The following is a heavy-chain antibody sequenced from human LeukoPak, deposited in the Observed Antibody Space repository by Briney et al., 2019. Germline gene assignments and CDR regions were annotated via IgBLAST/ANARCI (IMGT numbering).Heavy chain of an antibody. CDR2: IYSSGST. CDR3: ARFTYATGPSDV. Sequence: SETLSLTCSVSNGSISGYYWSWIRQPPGQTLEWIGYIYSSGSTNYNPSLQSRVTMSVDTSMNQFSLRLSSVTAADTAIYYCARFTYATGPSDVWGKGTTVTVSS. D-gene: IGHD3-9*01. J-gene: IGHJ6*04. V-gene: IGHV4-4*09. CDR1: NGSISGYY.